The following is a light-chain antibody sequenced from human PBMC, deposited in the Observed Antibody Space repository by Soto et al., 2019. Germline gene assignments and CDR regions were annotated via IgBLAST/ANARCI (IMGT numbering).Light chain of an antibody. V-gene: IGLV7-46*01. J-gene: IGLJ2*01. Sequence: QAVVTQEPSLTVSPGGTVTITCDSSTGDVTSGHWPYWFQQKPGQAPRTLIYDTSKKHSWTPARFSGSLLGGKAALTLSGAQPQDEADYYCLLSYSGARPVVFGGGTKLTVL. CDR1: TGDVTSGHW. CDR2: DTS. CDR3: LLSYSGARPVV.